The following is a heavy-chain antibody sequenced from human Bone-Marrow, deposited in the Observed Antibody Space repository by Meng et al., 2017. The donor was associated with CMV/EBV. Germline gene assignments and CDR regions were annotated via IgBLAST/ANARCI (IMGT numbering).Heavy chain of an antibody. CDR1: GGSISSYY. D-gene: IGHD4-23*01. CDR3: ARGAGTLRGYYFDY. Sequence: SETLSLTCTVSGGSISSYYWSWIRQPPGKGLEWIGYIYYSGSTNYNPSLKSRVTISVDKSKNQFSLKLSSVTAADTAVYYCARGAGTLRGYYFDYWGQGTLVTVSS. J-gene: IGHJ4*02. V-gene: IGHV4-59*01. CDR2: IYYSGST.